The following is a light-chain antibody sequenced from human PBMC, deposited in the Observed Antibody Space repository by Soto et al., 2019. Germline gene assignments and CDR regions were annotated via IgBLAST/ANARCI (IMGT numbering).Light chain of an antibody. V-gene: IGKV1-5*03. CDR3: QQYHTYPWT. J-gene: IGKJ1*01. Sequence: DIQMTQSPSTLSASVGDRVTITCRASQSISSWLAWYQQKPGKAPKLLIYKASSLESGVPSRFSGSGAGTEFTLTISSLQPGDFATYYCQQYHTYPWTFGQGTNVEIK. CDR2: KAS. CDR1: QSISSW.